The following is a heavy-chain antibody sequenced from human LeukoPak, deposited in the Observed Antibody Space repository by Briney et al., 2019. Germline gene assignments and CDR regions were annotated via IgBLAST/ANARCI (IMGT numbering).Heavy chain of an antibody. CDR2: ISSSGSTI. V-gene: IGHV3-11*01. CDR1: GFTFSDYY. D-gene: IGHD3-10*01. Sequence: GGSLRLSCAASGFTFSDYYMSWIRQAPGKGLEWVSYISSSGSTIYYADSVKRRFTISRANARNSVYLHMNSLKAEDTAVYYCSRDGSYFDYWGEGTLVTVSS. CDR3: SRDGSYFDY. J-gene: IGHJ4*02.